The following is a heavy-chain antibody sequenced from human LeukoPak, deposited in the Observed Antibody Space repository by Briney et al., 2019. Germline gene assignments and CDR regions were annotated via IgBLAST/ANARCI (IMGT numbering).Heavy chain of an antibody. CDR3: AKGRCSGGSCYRGDYYGMGV. Sequence: GGSLRLSCAASGFTFSSYAMSWVRQAPGKGLEWVSAISGSGGSTYYADSVKGRFTISRDNSKNTLYLQMNSLRAEDTAVYYCAKGRCSGGSCYRGDYYGMGVWGQGTTVTVSS. J-gene: IGHJ6*02. CDR1: GFTFSSYA. V-gene: IGHV3-23*01. D-gene: IGHD2-15*01. CDR2: ISGSGGST.